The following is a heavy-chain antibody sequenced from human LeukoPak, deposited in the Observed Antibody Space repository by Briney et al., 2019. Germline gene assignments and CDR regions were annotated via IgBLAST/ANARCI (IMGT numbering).Heavy chain of an antibody. J-gene: IGHJ4*02. D-gene: IGHD6-13*01. V-gene: IGHV1-24*01. CDR1: GYTLTELS. CDR3: HGGPHSSWPPNFDY. Sequence: ASVKVSCKVSGYTLTELSMHWVRQAPGKGLEWMGGFDPEDGETIYAQKFQGRVTMTEDTSTDTAYMELSSLRSEDTAVYYCHGGPHSSWPPNFDYWGQGTLVTVSS. CDR2: FDPEDGET.